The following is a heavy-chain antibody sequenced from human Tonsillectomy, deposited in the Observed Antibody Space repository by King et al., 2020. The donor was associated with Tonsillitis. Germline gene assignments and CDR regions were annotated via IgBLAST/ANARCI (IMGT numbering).Heavy chain of an antibody. Sequence: VQLVESGGGVVQPGGSLTLSCAASGFTFSASVMHWVRQVPGKGLEWVALIMYGGKQKYYADSVKGRFIISRDNSDKTLYLHMSSLRIDDTAIYYCAKGHEGNWTFDQCGQGTLGTVSS. D-gene: IGHD3/OR15-3a*01. J-gene: IGHJ4*02. CDR1: GFTFSASV. CDR3: AKGHEGNWTFDQ. V-gene: IGHV3-30*02. CDR2: IMYGGKQK.